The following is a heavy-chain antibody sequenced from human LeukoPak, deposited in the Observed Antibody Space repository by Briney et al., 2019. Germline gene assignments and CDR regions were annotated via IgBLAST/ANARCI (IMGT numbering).Heavy chain of an antibody. V-gene: IGHV1-69*04. D-gene: IGHD6-19*01. CDR2: IIPILGIV. J-gene: IGHJ6*02. CDR3: ARDLTAVAGPPLALYGMDV. Sequence: ASVKVSCKASGGTFSSYTISWVRQAPGQGLEWMGRIIPILGIVNYAQKFQGRVTITADKSTSTAYMELSSLRSEDTAVYYCARDLTAVAGPPLALYGMDVWGQGTTVTVSS. CDR1: GGTFSSYT.